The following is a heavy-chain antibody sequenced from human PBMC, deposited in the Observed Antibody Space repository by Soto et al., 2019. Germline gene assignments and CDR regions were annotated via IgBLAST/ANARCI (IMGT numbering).Heavy chain of an antibody. J-gene: IGHJ5*02. Sequence: SETLSLTCTVSGGTVSSGSYYWSWIRQLPGNGLEWIGYIYYSGSTNYNPSLKSRVTISVDTSKNQFSLKLSSVTAADTAMYYCASTKGPYCSGGSCYRWFDPWGQGTLVTVSS. D-gene: IGHD2-15*01. CDR1: GGTVSSGSYY. CDR2: IYYSGST. CDR3: ASTKGPYCSGGSCYRWFDP. V-gene: IGHV4-61*01.